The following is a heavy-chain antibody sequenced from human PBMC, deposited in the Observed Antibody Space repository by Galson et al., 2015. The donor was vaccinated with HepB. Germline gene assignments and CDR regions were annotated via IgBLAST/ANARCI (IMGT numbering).Heavy chain of an antibody. V-gene: IGHV3-7*01. J-gene: IGHJ3*01. CDR1: GFTFNNYC. Sequence: SLRLSCAASGFTFNNYCMTWVRQAPGKGLEWVASIKQDGTEKYYVDSVKGRFTISRDNAKNSQYLQMNSLRAEDTAVYYCARDVVVTVLGSFDVWGQGTMVTVSS. CDR3: ARDVVVTVLGSFDV. CDR2: IKQDGTEK. D-gene: IGHD2-2*01.